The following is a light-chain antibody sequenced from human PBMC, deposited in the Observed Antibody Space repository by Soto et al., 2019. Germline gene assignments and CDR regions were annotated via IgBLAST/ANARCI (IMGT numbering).Light chain of an antibody. J-gene: IGKJ4*01. CDR2: AAS. CDR1: QGIVNY. CDR3: LQHDSYPLT. V-gene: IGKV1-17*03. Sequence: DIQMTQSPSAMSASVGDRVTITCRASQGIVNYFAWFQQKPGKVPKCLIYAASSLQSGVPSRFSGSGSGTECTLTISSLQPEDFATYYCLQHDSYPLTFGGGTKVEIK.